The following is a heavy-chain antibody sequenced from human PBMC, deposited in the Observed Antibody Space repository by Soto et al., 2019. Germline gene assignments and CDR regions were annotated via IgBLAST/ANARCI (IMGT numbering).Heavy chain of an antibody. CDR2: IHTAKGNT. Sequence: GASVKVSCKASGYTFTNNVIHWLRQAPGQTLEWMGWIHTAKGNTKYSQKFEARVTLTRDTAASTAYMELNSLRSDDTAVYYCARDPIWTYSWTSARLNYWGPCDQETLVTISS. CDR3: ARDPIWTYSWTSARLNYWGP. J-gene: IGHJ5*02. CDR1: GYTFTNNV. D-gene: IGHD7-27*01. V-gene: IGHV1-3*04.